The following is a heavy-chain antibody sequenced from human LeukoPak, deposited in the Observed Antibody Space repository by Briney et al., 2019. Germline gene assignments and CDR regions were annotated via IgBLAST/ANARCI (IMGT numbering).Heavy chain of an antibody. CDR2: ISSGSSYI. J-gene: IGHJ4*02. CDR1: GFTFSSYS. D-gene: IGHD1-7*01. Sequence: GGSLRLSCAASGFTFSSYSMNWVRQAPGKGLEWVSSISSGSSYIYYADSVKGRLTISRDNAKNSLYLQMNSLRAEDTAVYYCASGITGTTSNFDYWGQGTLVTVSS. CDR3: ASGITGTTSNFDY. V-gene: IGHV3-21*01.